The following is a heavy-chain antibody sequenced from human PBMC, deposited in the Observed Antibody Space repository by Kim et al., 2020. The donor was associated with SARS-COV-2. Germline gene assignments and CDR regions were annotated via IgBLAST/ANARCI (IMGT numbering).Heavy chain of an antibody. CDR1: GFTFDDYA. J-gene: IGHJ6*02. CDR3: AKDISRYSSSCCYYGIDV. V-gene: IGHV3-9*01. D-gene: IGHD6-13*01. CDR2: ISWNSGSI. Sequence: GGSLRLSCAASGFTFDDYAMHWVRQAPGKGLEWVSGISWNSGSIGYADSVKGRFTISRDNAKNSLYLQMNSLRAEDTALYYCAKDISRYSSSCCYYGIDVWGQGTTVTVSS.